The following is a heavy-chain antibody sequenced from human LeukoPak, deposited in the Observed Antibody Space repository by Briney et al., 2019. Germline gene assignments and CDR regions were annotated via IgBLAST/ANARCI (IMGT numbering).Heavy chain of an antibody. CDR1: GGSISSYY. CDR2: IYYSGST. D-gene: IGHD4/OR15-4a*01. V-gene: IGHV4-59*01. J-gene: IGHJ3*02. CDR3: ARGLTSSVAFDI. Sequence: PSETLSLTCTVSGGSISSYYWSWIRQPPGKGLEWIGYIYYSGSTNYNPSLKSRVTISVDTSKNQFSLKLSSVTAADTAVYYCARGLTSSVAFDIWGQGTMVTVSS.